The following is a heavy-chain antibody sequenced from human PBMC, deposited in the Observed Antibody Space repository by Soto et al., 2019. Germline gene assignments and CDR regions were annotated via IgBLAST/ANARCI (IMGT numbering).Heavy chain of an antibody. V-gene: IGHV3-9*01. CDR1: GFNLDDYA. Sequence: EVQLVESGGGLVQPGRSLRLSCAGSGFNLDDYAMYWVRQVPGKGLEWVSSISWNSGNKVYADSVKGRFTISRDNGKNSLYLQMNSLRAEDTALYYCAKSHTSGWNYFDYWGQGTLVTVSS. CDR2: ISWNSGNK. J-gene: IGHJ4*02. CDR3: AKSHTSGWNYFDY. D-gene: IGHD6-19*01.